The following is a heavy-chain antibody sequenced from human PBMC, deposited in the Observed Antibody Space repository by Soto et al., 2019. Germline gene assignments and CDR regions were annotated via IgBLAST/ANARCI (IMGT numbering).Heavy chain of an antibody. Sequence: SDTLSLTCAVYGGSFSGYYWSWMRQPPGKGLEWIGYVYYSGTTNYNPSLKSRVTISVDLSKNRFSLRLSSVTTADTALYYCARTTAVPNTLRSRYFFDYWGQGTLVTVSS. CDR3: ARTTAVPNTLRSRYFFDY. D-gene: IGHD4-17*01. CDR2: VYYSGTT. V-gene: IGHV4-34*11. J-gene: IGHJ4*02. CDR1: GGSFSGYY.